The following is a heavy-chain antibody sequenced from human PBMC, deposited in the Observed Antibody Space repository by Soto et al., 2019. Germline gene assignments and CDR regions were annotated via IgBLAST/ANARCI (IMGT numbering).Heavy chain of an antibody. CDR1: GYTFTSYA. J-gene: IGHJ4*02. CDR3: ARIIVVVTALDY. V-gene: IGHV1-3*01. D-gene: IGHD2-21*02. CDR2: INAGNGNT. Sequence: QVQLVQSGAEVKKPGASVKVSCKASGYTFTSYAMHWVRQAPGQRLEWMGWINAGNGNTKYSQKFQGRVTITRDTSASTVYMELSSLRSEDTAVYYCARIIVVVTALDYWGQGTLVTVSS.